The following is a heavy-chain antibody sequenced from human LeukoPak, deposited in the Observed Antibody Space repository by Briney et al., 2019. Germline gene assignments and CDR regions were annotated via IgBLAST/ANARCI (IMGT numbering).Heavy chain of an antibody. V-gene: IGHV4-4*07. CDR2: IYTSGST. Sequence: PSETLSLTCTVSGGSISSYYWSWIRQPAGKGLEWIGRIYTSGSTNYTPSLKSRVTMSVDTSKNQFSLKLSSVTAADTAVYYCARDPLTDYGDYWAFDIWGQGTMVTVSS. J-gene: IGHJ3*02. D-gene: IGHD4-17*01. CDR3: ARDPLTDYGDYWAFDI. CDR1: GGSISSYY.